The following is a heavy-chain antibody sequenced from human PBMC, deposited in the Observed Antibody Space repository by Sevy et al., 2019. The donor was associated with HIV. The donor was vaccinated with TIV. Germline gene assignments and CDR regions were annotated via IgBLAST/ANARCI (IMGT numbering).Heavy chain of an antibody. V-gene: IGHV4-34*01. Sequence: SETLSLTCAVYGGSFSGYYWSWIRQPPGKGLEWIGEINHSGSTNYNPSLKSRVTISVDTSKNQFSLKLSSVTAADTAVYYCVRGRMVTGGYYFDYWGQGTLVTVSS. CDR2: INHSGST. D-gene: IGHD5-18*01. J-gene: IGHJ4*02. CDR1: GGSFSGYY. CDR3: VRGRMVTGGYYFDY.